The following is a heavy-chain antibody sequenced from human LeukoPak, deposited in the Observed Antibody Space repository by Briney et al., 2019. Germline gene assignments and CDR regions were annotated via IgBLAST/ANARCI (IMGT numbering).Heavy chain of an antibody. CDR2: IKQDVSEK. CDR3: ARLYYYASDFDY. V-gene: IGHV3-7*01. CDR1: GFTFSSYW. D-gene: IGHD3-22*01. J-gene: IGHJ4*02. Sequence: GGSLRLSCAASGFTFSSYWMSWVRQAPGKGLEWVANIKQDVSEKYYVDSVKGRFTIYRDNANNSLYLQMNRLRAEDTAVYYCARLYYYASDFDYWGQGSLVTVSS.